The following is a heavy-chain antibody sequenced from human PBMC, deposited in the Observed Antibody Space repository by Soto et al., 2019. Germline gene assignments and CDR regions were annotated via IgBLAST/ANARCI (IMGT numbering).Heavy chain of an antibody. CDR2: ISAYNGNT. J-gene: IGHJ5*02. V-gene: IGHV1-18*01. Sequence: GASVEVSCKASGYTLTSYGMSWVRQAPGQGLEWMGWISAYNGNTNYAQKLQGRVTMTTDTSTSTAYMELRSLRSDDTAVYYCARDAYYDSSGYDGWFDPWGQGTLVTVSS. CDR3: ARDAYYDSSGYDGWFDP. CDR1: GYTLTSYG. D-gene: IGHD3-22*01.